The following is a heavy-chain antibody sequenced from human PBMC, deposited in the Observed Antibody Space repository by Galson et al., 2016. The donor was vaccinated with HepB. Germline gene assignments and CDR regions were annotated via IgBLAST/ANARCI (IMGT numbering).Heavy chain of an antibody. CDR1: KFTFSTYS. Sequence: LRLSCAASKFTFSTYSMNWVRQAPGKGLEWVSYISGSSSTIYYADSVKGRFTISRDNAKNSLFLQMHNLRDEDTAMYDCARDLVVEKAELDAFGIWGRGTMVTVSS. J-gene: IGHJ3*02. CDR2: ISGSSSTI. V-gene: IGHV3-48*02. D-gene: IGHD5-24*01. CDR3: ARDLVVEKAELDAFGI.